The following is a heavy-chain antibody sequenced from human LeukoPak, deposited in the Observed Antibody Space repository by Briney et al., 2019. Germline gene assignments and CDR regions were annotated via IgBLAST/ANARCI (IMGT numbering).Heavy chain of an antibody. J-gene: IGHJ5*02. D-gene: IGHD1-7*01. CDR3: ARVPYNWNYGWFDP. CDR1: GGSISSSSYY. Sequence: SETLSPTCTVSGGSISSSSYYWGWIRQPPGKGLEWIGSIYYSGSTYYNSSLKSRVTISVDTSKNQFSLKLSSVTAADTAVYYCARVPYNWNYGWFDPWGQGTLVTVSS. V-gene: IGHV4-39*01. CDR2: IYYSGST.